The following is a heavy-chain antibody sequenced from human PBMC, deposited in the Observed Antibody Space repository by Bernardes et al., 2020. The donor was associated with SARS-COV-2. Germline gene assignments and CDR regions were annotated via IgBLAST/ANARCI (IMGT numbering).Heavy chain of an antibody. D-gene: IGHD1-26*01. CDR2: INPNSGGT. Sequence: ASVKVSCKASGYTFTGHFMHWVRQAPGQGLEWLGWINPNSGGTDYAQKFQGRVTMTRDTSISTAYMELSRLRSDDTAVYYCARDQSGSYTYFHHWGQGTLVTVSS. J-gene: IGHJ1*01. CDR3: ARDQSGSYTYFHH. CDR1: GYTFTGHF. V-gene: IGHV1-2*02.